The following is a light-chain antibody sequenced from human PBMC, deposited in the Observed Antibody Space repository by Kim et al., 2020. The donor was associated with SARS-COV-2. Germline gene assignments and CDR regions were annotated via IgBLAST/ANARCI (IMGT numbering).Light chain of an antibody. CDR2: DVS. Sequence: QSAPTQPASVSGSPGQSITISCTGTSSDVGGYNYVSWYQQHPGKAPKLMIYDVSKRPSGVSNRFSGSKSANTASLTISGLQAEDEADYYCTSYTSSSTVVFGGGSQLTVL. CDR1: SSDVGGYNY. J-gene: IGLJ2*01. CDR3: TSYTSSSTVV. V-gene: IGLV2-14*01.